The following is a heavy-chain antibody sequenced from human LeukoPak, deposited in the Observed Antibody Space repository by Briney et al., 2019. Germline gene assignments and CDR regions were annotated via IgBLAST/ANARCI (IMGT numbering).Heavy chain of an antibody. CDR2: IKQDGSKE. Sequence: GGSLRLSCAASGFTFCRYGMRWVRQAPGKGLEWVANIKQDGSKEYYVDSVKGRFTISRDNAKNSLYLQMNSLRAEDTAVYYCARDARDYGDYVVAFDYWGQGTLVTVSS. J-gene: IGHJ4*02. V-gene: IGHV3-7*01. CDR3: ARDARDYGDYVVAFDY. CDR1: GFTFCRYG. D-gene: IGHD4-17*01.